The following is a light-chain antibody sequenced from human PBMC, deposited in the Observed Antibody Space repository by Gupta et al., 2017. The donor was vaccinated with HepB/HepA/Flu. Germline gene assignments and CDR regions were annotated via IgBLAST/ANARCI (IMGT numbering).Light chain of an antibody. CDR1: QSVSSSY. CDR3: QQYGSSPPSYT. V-gene: IGKV3-20*01. Sequence: EIVLTQSPGTLSLSPGERATLSCRASQSVSSSYLAWYQQKPGQAPRLLIYGASSRATGIPDRFSGSGAGTDFTLTISRREPEDFAVYYCQQYGSSPPSYTFGQGTXLEIK. CDR2: GAS. J-gene: IGKJ2*01.